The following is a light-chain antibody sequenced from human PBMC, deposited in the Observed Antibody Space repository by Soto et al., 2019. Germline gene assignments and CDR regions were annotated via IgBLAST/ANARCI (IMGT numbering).Light chain of an antibody. CDR3: AAWDDSLNGHVV. CDR2: SNN. V-gene: IGLV1-44*01. Sequence: QSVLTQPPSASGTPGQRVTLSCAGSSSNIGRNTVNWYHQLPGAAPKLLIYSNNQRPSGVPDRFSGSKSGTSASLAISGLQSEDEADYYCAAWDDSLNGHVVFGGGTKLTVL. J-gene: IGLJ2*01. CDR1: SSNIGRNT.